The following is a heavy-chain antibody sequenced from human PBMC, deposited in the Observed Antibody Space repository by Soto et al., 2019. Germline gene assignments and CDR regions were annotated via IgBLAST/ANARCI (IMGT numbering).Heavy chain of an antibody. D-gene: IGHD6-13*01. CDR2: TYYSGST. J-gene: IGHJ4*02. CDR1: GGSMIAYY. CDR3: ARVRGTAGKRYFDY. Sequence: LSLTCTVSGGSMIAYYWSWMRQPPGKGLQWIGYTYYSGSTTYNPSLKSRVTISVDSSKNQFSLKLDSVTPADTAVYYCARVRGTAGKRYFDYWGPGTLVTVSS. V-gene: IGHV4-59*01.